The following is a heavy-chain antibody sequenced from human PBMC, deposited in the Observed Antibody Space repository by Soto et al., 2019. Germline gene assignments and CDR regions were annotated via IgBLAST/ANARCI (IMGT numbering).Heavy chain of an antibody. V-gene: IGHV4-59*08. CDR2: IYYSGST. J-gene: IGHJ4*02. Sequence: QVQLQESGPGLVKPSETLSLTCTVSNDSISTYYWTWIRQPPGKGLEWIGFIYYSGSTNYNPSLLSRVVTPVXXSKNQFALKMNSVTAADTAVYYCARPGRDWGALHYWGQGTLVTVSS. CDR3: ARPGRDWGALHY. D-gene: IGHD7-27*01. CDR1: NDSISTYY.